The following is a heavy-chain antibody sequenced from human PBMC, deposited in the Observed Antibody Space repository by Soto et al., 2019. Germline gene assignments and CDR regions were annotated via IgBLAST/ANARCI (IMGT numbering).Heavy chain of an antibody. V-gene: IGHV3-23*01. J-gene: IGHJ5*02. D-gene: IGHD6-19*01. CDR3: TKCKVGMGRSGWCNRLDP. Sequence: SLRLSCEDSGFTFSSFAMNWVRQAPGKGLEWVSSIRESGGGDHYADSVKGRFTISRDNSKNTLYLHMKSLRAEDTAVYHCTKCKVGMGRSGWCNRLDPWGQGTQVTVYS. CDR2: IRESGGGD. CDR1: GFTFSSFA.